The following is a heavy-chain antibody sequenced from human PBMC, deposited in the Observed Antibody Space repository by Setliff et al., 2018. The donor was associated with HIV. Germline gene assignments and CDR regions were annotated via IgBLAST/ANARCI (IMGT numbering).Heavy chain of an antibody. CDR3: ARDYRTTDILSSGYMDV. V-gene: IGHV1-2*06. Sequence: ASVKVSCKASGYTFTGYYIHWVRQAPGQGLQWMGRINPIIGSANYAQNFQGRATMTRDTSVNTAFMELSNLRSDDTAVYYCARDYRTTDILSSGYMDVWGKGTTVTVSS. D-gene: IGHD3-9*01. J-gene: IGHJ6*03. CDR2: INPIIGSA. CDR1: GYTFTGYY.